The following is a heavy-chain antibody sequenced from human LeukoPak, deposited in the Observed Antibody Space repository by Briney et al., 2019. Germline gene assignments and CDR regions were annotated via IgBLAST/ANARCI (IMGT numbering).Heavy chain of an antibody. D-gene: IGHD1-26*01. CDR1: GYTLTELS. CDR3: AIWRWELPYFDY. CDR2: FDPEDGET. J-gene: IGHJ4*02. V-gene: IGHV1-24*01. Sequence: GASVKVSCKVSGYTLTELSMHWVRQAPGKGLECMGGFDPEDGETIYAQKFQGRVTMTEDTSTDTAYMELSSLRSEDTAVYYCAIWRWELPYFDYWGQGTLVTVSS.